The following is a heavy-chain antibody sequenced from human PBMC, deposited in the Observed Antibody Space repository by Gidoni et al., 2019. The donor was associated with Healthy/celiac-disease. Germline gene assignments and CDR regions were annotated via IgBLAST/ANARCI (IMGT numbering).Heavy chain of an antibody. CDR1: AFPFISYG. J-gene: IGHJ5*02. Sequence: QVQLVESGGGVVQPGRSLRLSFAAYAFPFISYGMHWVRQAPGKGLEWVAVISYDGSNKYYADSVKGRFTISRDNSKNTLYLQMNSLRAEDTAVYYCAKEVSKWEPKGWFDPWGQGTLVTVSS. CDR3: AKEVSKWEPKGWFDP. V-gene: IGHV3-30*18. D-gene: IGHD1-26*01. CDR2: ISYDGSNK.